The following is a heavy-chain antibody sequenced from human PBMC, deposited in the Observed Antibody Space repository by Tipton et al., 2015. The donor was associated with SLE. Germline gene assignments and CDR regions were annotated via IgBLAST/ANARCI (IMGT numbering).Heavy chain of an antibody. Sequence: SLRLSCEASGFTFSSYGVSWVRQAPGKGLEWVSAIYSDSTYYADAVKGRFSISRDNSKDTLYLQMNSLRVEDTAVYYCARDAGSGPIYFDDWGQGTLVTVSS. CDR1: GFTFSSYG. J-gene: IGHJ4*02. CDR2: IYSDST. CDR3: ARDAGSGPIYFDD. D-gene: IGHD2-15*01. V-gene: IGHV3-23*03.